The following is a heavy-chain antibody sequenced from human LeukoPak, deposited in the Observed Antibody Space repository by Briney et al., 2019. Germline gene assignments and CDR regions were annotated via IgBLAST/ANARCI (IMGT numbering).Heavy chain of an antibody. CDR1: GFTFSSYA. D-gene: IGHD3-22*01. J-gene: IGHJ4*02. CDR3: ARDENYYDSSGTPGY. V-gene: IGHV3-23*01. Sequence: PGGSLRLSCAASGFTFSSYAMSWVRQAPGKGLEWVSAISGSGGSTYCADSVKGRFTISRDNSKNTLYLQMNSLRAEDTAVYYCARDENYYDSSGTPGYWGQGTLVTVSS. CDR2: ISGSGGST.